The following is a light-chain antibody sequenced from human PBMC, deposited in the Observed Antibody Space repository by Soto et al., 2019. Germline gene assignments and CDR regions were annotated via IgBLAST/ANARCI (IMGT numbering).Light chain of an antibody. CDR3: AAWDDSLNGLV. CDR1: SSNIGSYT. Sequence: QSVLTQAPSASGTPGQRVTISCSGSSSNIGSYTASSYQHVPGTAPRLLIYSNIQRPSGVPDRFSGSKSGTSASLAISGLQSEDEADYYCAAWDDSLNGLVFGGGTKLTVL. CDR2: SNI. V-gene: IGLV1-44*01. J-gene: IGLJ3*02.